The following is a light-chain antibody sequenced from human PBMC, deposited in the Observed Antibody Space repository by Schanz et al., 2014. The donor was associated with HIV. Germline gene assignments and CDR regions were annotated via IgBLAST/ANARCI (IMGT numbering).Light chain of an antibody. Sequence: QSALTQPATVSGSPGQSITVSCTGTNSDIGGHDYVSWYQQHPGKAPKLMIYDVSNRPSGVSSRFSGSKSGNTASLTISGLQAEDEADYYCSSLTSSSPLYVFGTGTQLTVL. V-gene: IGLV2-14*03. CDR2: DVS. CDR1: NSDIGGHDY. J-gene: IGLJ1*01. CDR3: SSLTSSSPLYV.